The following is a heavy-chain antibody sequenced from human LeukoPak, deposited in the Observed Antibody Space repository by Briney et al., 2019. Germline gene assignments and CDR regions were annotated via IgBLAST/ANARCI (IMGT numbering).Heavy chain of an antibody. Sequence: GGSLRLSCAASGFTFSNYAMTWVRQAPGKGLEWVSAISGGAISTYYADSVKGRFTISRDNSMNTLYLQMNSLGAEDTAVYYCANLFGSRWYAGYWGQGTLVTVSS. D-gene: IGHD6-13*01. J-gene: IGHJ4*02. CDR3: ANLFGSRWYAGY. CDR1: GFTFSNYA. V-gene: IGHV3-23*01. CDR2: ISGGAIST.